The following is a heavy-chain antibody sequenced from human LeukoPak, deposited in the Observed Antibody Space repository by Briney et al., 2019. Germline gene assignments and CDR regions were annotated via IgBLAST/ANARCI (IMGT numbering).Heavy chain of an antibody. V-gene: IGHV4-34*01. CDR3: ARETHIPNYAFDI. CDR1: GGSFSGYY. D-gene: IGHD1-1*01. CDR2: INHSGST. Sequence: SETLSLTCAVYGGSFSGYYWSWIRQPPGKGLEWIGEINHSGSTNYNPSLKSRVTISVDTSKNQFSLKLSSVTAADTAVYYCARETHIPNYAFDIWGQGTMVTVSS. J-gene: IGHJ3*02.